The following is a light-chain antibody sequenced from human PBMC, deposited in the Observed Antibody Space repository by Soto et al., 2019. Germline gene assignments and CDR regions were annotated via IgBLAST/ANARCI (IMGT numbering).Light chain of an antibody. V-gene: IGKV1-5*01. CDR1: QSISSW. CDR3: QQYNSYGT. J-gene: IGKJ1*01. CDR2: DAS. Sequence: DIQLAQSPSTLAASVVARVTSTCRSSQSISSWLAWYQQKPGKVTKLLIYDASSLESGVPSRFSGGGSGKEFTLTISSLQPDDFATYYCQQYNSYGTFGQGTKVDIK.